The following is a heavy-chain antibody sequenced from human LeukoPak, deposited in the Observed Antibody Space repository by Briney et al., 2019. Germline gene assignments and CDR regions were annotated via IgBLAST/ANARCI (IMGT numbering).Heavy chain of an antibody. CDR1: GFIFNDYG. CDR3: ARAPQLAYFDY. V-gene: IGHV3-20*04. CDR2: INWNGGST. J-gene: IGHJ4*02. Sequence: GRSLRLSCAASGFIFNDYGMSWVRQAPGKGLEWVSGINWNGGSTGYADSVKGRFTISRDNAKNSLYLQMNSLRAEDTALYYCARAPQLAYFDYWGQGTLVTVSS.